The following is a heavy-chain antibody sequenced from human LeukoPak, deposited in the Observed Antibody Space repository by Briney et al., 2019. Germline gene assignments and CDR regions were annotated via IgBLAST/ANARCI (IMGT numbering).Heavy chain of an antibody. CDR1: GYTFTSYG. CDR2: ISAYNGNT. Sequence: ASVKVSCKASGYTFTSYGISWVRQAPGQGLEWMGWISAYNGNTNYAQKLQGRVTMTIDTSTSTAYMELRSLRSDDTAVYYCARDFAEGEDTAMVTIRSFDYWGQGTLVTVSS. J-gene: IGHJ4*02. V-gene: IGHV1-18*01. D-gene: IGHD5-18*01. CDR3: ARDFAEGEDTAMVTIRSFDY.